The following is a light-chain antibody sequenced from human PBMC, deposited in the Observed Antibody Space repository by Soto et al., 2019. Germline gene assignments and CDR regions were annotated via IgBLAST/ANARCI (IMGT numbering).Light chain of an antibody. CDR2: EVL. V-gene: IGLV2-14*01. CDR1: SSDIGANDY. CDR3: TSYTTSSLLV. Sequence: QSVLTQPASVSGSPGQSITISCTGTSSDIGANDYVSWYQHQSGKAPKLMIFEVLSRPSGVSNRFSGSKSGNTASLTISGLQAEDEADYYCTSYTTSSLLVFGGGTKVTVL. J-gene: IGLJ1*01.